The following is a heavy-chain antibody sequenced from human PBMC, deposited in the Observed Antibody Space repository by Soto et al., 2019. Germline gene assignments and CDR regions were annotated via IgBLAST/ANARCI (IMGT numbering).Heavy chain of an antibody. CDR3: ARADAMVRGPKIAFDI. Sequence: SVKVSCKASGGTFSSYAISWVRQAPGQGLEWMGGIIPIFGTANYAQKFQGRVTITADETTSTAYMELSSLRSEDTAVFYCARADAMVRGPKIAFDIWGQGTTVTVSS. CDR2: IIPIFGTA. J-gene: IGHJ3*02. CDR1: GGTFSSYA. V-gene: IGHV1-69*13. D-gene: IGHD3-10*01.